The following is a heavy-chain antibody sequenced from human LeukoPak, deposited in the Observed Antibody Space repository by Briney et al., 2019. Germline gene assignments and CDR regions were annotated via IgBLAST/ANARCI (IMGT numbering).Heavy chain of an antibody. J-gene: IGHJ1*01. CDR3: TRREGYCSNGICYIFSAY. CDR2: IYYSGST. Sequence: AETLSLTCTVSGGTISGSSYYWGWIRQPPGKGLEWIGSIYYSGSTYYNPSLKSRVTISVDTSKNHFSLKLSSVTAADTAVYYRTRREGYCSNGICYIFSAYWGQGTLVTVSS. V-gene: IGHV4-39*02. CDR1: GGTISGSSYY. D-gene: IGHD2-8*01.